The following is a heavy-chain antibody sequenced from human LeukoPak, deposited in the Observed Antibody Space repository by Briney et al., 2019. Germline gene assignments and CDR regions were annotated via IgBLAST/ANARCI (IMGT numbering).Heavy chain of an antibody. CDR1: GYTFTGYY. Sequence: EASVKVSCKASGYTFTGYYMHWVRQAPGQGLEWMGWINPNSGGTNYAQKFQGRVTMTRDTSISTAYMELSRLRSDDTAVYYCARDPVRKNDILTGYYPRDYWGQGTLVTVSS. CDR3: ARDPVRKNDILTGYYPRDY. V-gene: IGHV1-2*02. CDR2: INPNSGGT. J-gene: IGHJ4*02. D-gene: IGHD3-9*01.